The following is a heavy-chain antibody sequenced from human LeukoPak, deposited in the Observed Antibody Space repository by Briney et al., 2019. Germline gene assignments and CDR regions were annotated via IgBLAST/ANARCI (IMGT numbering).Heavy chain of an antibody. Sequence: SVKVSFKASGGTFSSYAISWVRQAPGQGLGWMGGIIPIFGTADYAQKFQGRVTITADESTSTAYMELSSLRSEDTAVYYCASRLTDYGSGSYYRAFDIWGQGTMVTISS. CDR2: IIPIFGTA. CDR3: ASRLTDYGSGSYYRAFDI. J-gene: IGHJ3*02. V-gene: IGHV1-69*13. CDR1: GGTFSSYA. D-gene: IGHD3-10*01.